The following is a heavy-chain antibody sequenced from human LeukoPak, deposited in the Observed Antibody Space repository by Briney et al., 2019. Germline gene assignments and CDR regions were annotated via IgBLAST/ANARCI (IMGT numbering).Heavy chain of an antibody. V-gene: IGHV1-8*01. CDR1: GYTFTSYD. CDR2: MNPKSGKT. J-gene: IGHJ4*02. CDR3: ARANPYSRWVYDF. Sequence: ASVKVSCKASGYTFTSYDINWVRQATGQGLEWMGWMNPKSGKTGYAQKFQGRVTTTRNTSISTAYMELSSLRSEDTAVYYCARANPYSRWVYDFWGQGTLVTVSS. D-gene: IGHD1-26*01.